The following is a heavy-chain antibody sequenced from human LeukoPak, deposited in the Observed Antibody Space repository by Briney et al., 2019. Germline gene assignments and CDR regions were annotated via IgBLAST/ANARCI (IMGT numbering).Heavy chain of an antibody. J-gene: IGHJ4*02. CDR1: GFPFSSYW. V-gene: IGHV3-7*01. CDR2: IKQDGSKK. D-gene: IGHD5-24*01. Sequence: GGSLRLSCVASGFPFSSYWMTWVRQAPGKGLEWVANIKQDGSKKSYVDSVKGRFTISRDNAKNSLYLQMNSLRAEDTAVYYCARDLGWLQPPAYWGQGTLVTVSS. CDR3: ARDLGWLQPPAY.